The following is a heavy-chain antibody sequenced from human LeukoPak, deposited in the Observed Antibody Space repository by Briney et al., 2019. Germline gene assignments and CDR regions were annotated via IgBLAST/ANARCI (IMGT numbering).Heavy chain of an antibody. CDR2: INPNSGGT. J-gene: IGHJ5*02. Sequence: GASVKVSCKASGYTFTGYYMHWVRQAPGQGLEWMGWINPNSGGTNYAQKFQGRVTMTRDTSISTAYMELSRLRSDDTAVYYCARERDRMYSSSWYVIRESWFDPWGQGTLVTVSS. CDR1: GYTFTGYY. CDR3: ARERDRMYSSSWYVIRESWFDP. V-gene: IGHV1-2*02. D-gene: IGHD6-13*01.